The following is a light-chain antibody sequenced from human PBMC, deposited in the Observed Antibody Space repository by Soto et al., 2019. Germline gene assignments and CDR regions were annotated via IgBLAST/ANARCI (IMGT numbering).Light chain of an antibody. CDR2: LNSDGSH. J-gene: IGLJ2*01. CDR3: QTWGPGSVV. CDR1: SGHSSYA. Sequence: QPVLTQSPSASASLGASVKLTCTLSSGHSSYAIAWHQQQPEKGPRYLMKLNSDGSHSKGDGIPDRFSGSSSGAERYLTISSLQSEDEADYYCQTWGPGSVVFGGGIKLTVL. V-gene: IGLV4-69*01.